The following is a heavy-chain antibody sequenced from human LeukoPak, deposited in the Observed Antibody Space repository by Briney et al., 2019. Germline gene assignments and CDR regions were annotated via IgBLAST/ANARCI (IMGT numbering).Heavy chain of an antibody. CDR3: AREKDDFWSGYFPYYYYYMDV. J-gene: IGHJ6*03. CDR1: GGSISGYY. V-gene: IGHV4-59*01. CDR2: IYYSGST. Sequence: PSETLSLTCNVSGGSISGYYWSWLRQPPGKGLEWIGVIYYSGSTNYNPSLTSRVPISVDTSKNQFSLKLSSVTAADTAVYYCAREKDDFWSGYFPYYYYYMDVWGKGTTVTVSS. D-gene: IGHD3-3*01.